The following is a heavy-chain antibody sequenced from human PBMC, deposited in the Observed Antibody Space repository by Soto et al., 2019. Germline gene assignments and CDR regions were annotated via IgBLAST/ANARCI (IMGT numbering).Heavy chain of an antibody. J-gene: IGHJ3*02. D-gene: IGHD1-26*01. CDR2: IYPGDSDT. CDR3: ARGCYSGSYLRCAFDI. CDR1: GYSFTSYW. V-gene: IGHV5-51*01. Sequence: GESLKISCKGSGYSFTSYWIGWVRQMPGKGLEWMGTIYPGDSDTRYSPSFQGQVTISADKSISTAYLQWSSLKASDTAMYYCARGCYSGSYLRCAFDIWGQGTMVTVS.